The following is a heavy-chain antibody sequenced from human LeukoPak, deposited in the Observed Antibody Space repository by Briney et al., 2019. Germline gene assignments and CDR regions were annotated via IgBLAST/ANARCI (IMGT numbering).Heavy chain of an antibody. CDR2: ISSSGSTI. CDR3: XXXXXXXXXWYGGNHPYYYYYMDV. Sequence: GGSLRLSCAASGFTFSSYEMNWVRQAPGKGLEWVSYISSSGSTIYYADSVKGRFTISRDNAKNSLYLQMNSLRAEDKAVCYXXXXXXXXXXWYGGNHPYYYYYMDVWGKGTTVTVSS. J-gene: IGHJ6*03. D-gene: IGHD1-26*01. V-gene: IGHV3-48*03. CDR1: GFTFSSYE.